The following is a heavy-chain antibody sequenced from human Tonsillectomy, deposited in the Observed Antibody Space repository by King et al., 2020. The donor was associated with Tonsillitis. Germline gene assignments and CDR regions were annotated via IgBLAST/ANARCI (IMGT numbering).Heavy chain of an antibody. CDR2: ISSSSSFI. J-gene: IGHJ3*02. D-gene: IGHD6-19*01. CDR1: GFTLRSYG. V-gene: IGHV3-21*01. Sequence: QLVQSGGGLVKPGGSLRLSCAASGFTLRSYGMNWVRPAPGKGLEWVSFISSSSSFIYYADSMKGRFTISRDNAKNSLYLQMNSLRAEDTAVYYCARGAKYSSGWFDAFDIWGQGTMVTVSS. CDR3: ARGAKYSSGWFDAFDI.